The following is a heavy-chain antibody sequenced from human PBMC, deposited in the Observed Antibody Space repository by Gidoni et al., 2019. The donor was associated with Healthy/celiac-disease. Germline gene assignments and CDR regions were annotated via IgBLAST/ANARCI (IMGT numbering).Heavy chain of an antibody. D-gene: IGHD6-6*01. CDR2: INHSGST. Sequence: QVQLQQWRAGLLQPSAPLSLTCAVYGGSFSGYYWSLLRQPLGKGREWIGEINHSGSTNDNPSRKSRVTTSVDTSKNQFSLKLSSVTAADTAVYYCARGKYSRSIDYNYYYGMDVWGQGTTVTVSS. CDR3: ARGKYSRSIDYNYYYGMDV. J-gene: IGHJ6*02. CDR1: GGSFSGYY. V-gene: IGHV4-34*01.